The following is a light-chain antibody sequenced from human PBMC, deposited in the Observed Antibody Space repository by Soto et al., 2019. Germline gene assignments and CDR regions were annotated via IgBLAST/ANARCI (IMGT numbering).Light chain of an antibody. Sequence: IQMTQSPTSLSASVGDRVTITCRASQDIRNFVAWYQQKPGKATKLLIYAASTLQSGVPSRFSGSGSGTDFTLTINSLQPEDAATYSCQKYSSVPVFGPGTKVEIK. J-gene: IGKJ3*01. CDR1: QDIRNF. V-gene: IGKV1-27*01. CDR3: QKYSSVPV. CDR2: AAS.